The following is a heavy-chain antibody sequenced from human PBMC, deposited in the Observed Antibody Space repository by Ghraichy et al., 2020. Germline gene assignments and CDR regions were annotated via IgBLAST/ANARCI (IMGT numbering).Heavy chain of an antibody. CDR1: GFTFSSYW. Sequence: LSLTCAASGFTFSSYWMHWVRQAPGKGLVWVSRINSDGSSTSYADSVKGRFTISRDNAKNTLYLQMSSLRAEDTAVYYCARVGVGYCSGDSCYAAPWYFDLWGRGTLVTVSS. J-gene: IGHJ2*01. CDR3: ARVGVGYCSGDSCYAAPWYFDL. CDR2: INSDGSST. V-gene: IGHV3-74*01. D-gene: IGHD2-15*01.